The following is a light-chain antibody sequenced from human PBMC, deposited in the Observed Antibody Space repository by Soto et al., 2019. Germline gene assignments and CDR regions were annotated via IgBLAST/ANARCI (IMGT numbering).Light chain of an antibody. J-gene: IGLJ3*02. CDR1: SSDIGAYNF. Sequence: QSALTQPASVSGSPGQSITISCAGSSSDIGAYNFVSWYQQHPGKAPRLVIYDVDNRPSGISDRFSGSKSDNTASLTISGLQAEDEADYYCASYTSNDTEMFGGGTKLTVL. CDR2: DVD. V-gene: IGLV2-14*03. CDR3: ASYTSNDTEM.